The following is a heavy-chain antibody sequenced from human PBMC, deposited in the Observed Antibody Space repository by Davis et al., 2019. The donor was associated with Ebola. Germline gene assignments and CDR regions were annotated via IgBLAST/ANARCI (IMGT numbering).Heavy chain of an antibody. CDR3: ARLKQRSGSPIDYGLDV. V-gene: IGHV4-59*08. D-gene: IGHD3-10*01. Sequence: MPSETLSLTCTVSGGSISSSYWSWIRQPPGKGLEWIGYIYYNGGTNYNPSLKSRVSTSVDTSKNQFSLKLSSVTAADTAVYYCARLKQRSGSPIDYGLDVWGQGTTVTVSS. CDR2: IYYNGGT. CDR1: GGSISSSY. J-gene: IGHJ6*02.